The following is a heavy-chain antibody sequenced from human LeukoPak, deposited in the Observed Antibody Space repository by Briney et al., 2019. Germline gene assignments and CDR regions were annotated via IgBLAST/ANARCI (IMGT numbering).Heavy chain of an antibody. J-gene: IGHJ5*02. Sequence: SETLSLTCTVSGGSISSGSYYWSWIRQPAGKGLEWIGRIYTSGSTNYNPSHKSRVTISVDTSKNQFSLKLSSVTAADTAVYYCARAHYRYCSSTSCYDNWFDPWGQGTLVTVSS. CDR2: IYTSGST. V-gene: IGHV4-61*02. CDR3: ARAHYRYCSSTSCYDNWFDP. D-gene: IGHD2-2*01. CDR1: GGSISSGSYY.